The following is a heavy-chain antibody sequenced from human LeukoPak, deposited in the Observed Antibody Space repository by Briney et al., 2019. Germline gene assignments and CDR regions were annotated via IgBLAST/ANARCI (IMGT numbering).Heavy chain of an antibody. J-gene: IGHJ4*02. Sequence: SETLSLTCTVSGSSISRSSYYWGWIRQPPGKGLEWIGTIYYSGITYYNPSLKSRVTISVDTSKSRFSLKLSSVTAADTAVYYCARPFGKRYTWDYWGQGALVTVSS. CDR2: IYYSGIT. V-gene: IGHV4-39*01. CDR3: ARPFGKRYTWDY. D-gene: IGHD2-2*02. CDR1: GSSISRSSYY.